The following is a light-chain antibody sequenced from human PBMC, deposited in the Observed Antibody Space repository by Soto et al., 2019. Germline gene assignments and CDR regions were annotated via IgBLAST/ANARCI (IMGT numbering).Light chain of an antibody. J-gene: IGKJ2*01. Sequence: DVQMTQSPSAMSASVGDRVTITCRATQDISRFVAWFQQKPGKAPERLIYETSTLQPGVPSRFSGSGSGTEFTLAISGLQPEDVATYYCLPHNSYPYTFGQGTKLEIK. CDR3: LPHNSYPYT. V-gene: IGKV1-17*03. CDR2: ETS. CDR1: QDISRF.